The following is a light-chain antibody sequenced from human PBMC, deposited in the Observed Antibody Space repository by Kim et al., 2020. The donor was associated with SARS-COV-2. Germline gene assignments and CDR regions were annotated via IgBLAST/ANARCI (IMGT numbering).Light chain of an antibody. J-gene: IGKJ1*01. V-gene: IGKV3-20*01. CDR2: GAS. CDR1: QSVSSSY. Sequence: EIVLTQSPGTLSLSPGERATLSCRASQSVSSSYLAWYQQKPGQAPRLLIYGASSRATGIPDRFSGSGSGTDFTLTISRLEPEDFAVYYCQQYGSSPPCTFRQGTKVEIK. CDR3: QQYGSSPPCT.